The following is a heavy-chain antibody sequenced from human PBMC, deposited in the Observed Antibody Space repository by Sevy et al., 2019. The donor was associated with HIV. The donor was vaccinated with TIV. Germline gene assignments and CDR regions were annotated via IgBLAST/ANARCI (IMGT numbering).Heavy chain of an antibody. V-gene: IGHV3-7*03. CDR3: ARDCSSTSCLWGLDV. CDR2: IKKDGSEK. J-gene: IGHJ6*02. CDR1: GFTFSRYW. Sequence: GGSLRLSCAASGFTFSRYWMSWVRQAPGKGLEWVANIKKDGSEKYYVDSVKGRFTISRDNAKNSLFLQMNSLSAEDTAVYYCARDCSSTSCLWGLDVWGQGTTVTVSS. D-gene: IGHD2-2*01.